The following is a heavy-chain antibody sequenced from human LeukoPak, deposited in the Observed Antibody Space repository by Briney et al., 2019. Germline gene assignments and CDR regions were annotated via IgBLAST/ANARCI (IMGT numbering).Heavy chain of an antibody. V-gene: IGHV3-21*04. CDR1: NFIFGNYT. CDR3: VRERSVKARQEGGHRYYYYMDV. J-gene: IGHJ6*03. Sequence: GGSLRLSCAASNFIFGNYTMNWVRQAPGKGLEWVSSISGGSRSIYYADSLEGRFTTSRDNAKNSVFLQMNSLGAEDTGVYYCVRERSVKARQEGGHRYYYYMDVWGNGTTVTVSS. D-gene: IGHD6-6*01. CDR2: ISGGSRSI.